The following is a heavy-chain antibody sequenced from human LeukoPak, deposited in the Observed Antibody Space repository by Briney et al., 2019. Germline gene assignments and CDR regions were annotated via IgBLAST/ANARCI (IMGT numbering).Heavy chain of an antibody. CDR1: GFTFGDYG. V-gene: IGHV3-49*04. D-gene: IGHD3-22*01. J-gene: IGHJ4*02. CDR3: TRGDYYDSSGYYLLFDY. Sequence: GRSLRLSCTASGFTFGDYGMSWVRQAPGEGLEWVGFIRSKPYGGTTEYAASVKGRFTISRDDSESIAYLQMNSLKNEDTAVYYCTRGDYYDSSGYYLLFDYWGRGTLVTVSS. CDR2: IRSKPYGGTT.